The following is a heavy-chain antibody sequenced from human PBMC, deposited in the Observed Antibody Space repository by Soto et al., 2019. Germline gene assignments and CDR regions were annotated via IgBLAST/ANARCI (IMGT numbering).Heavy chain of an antibody. Sequence: SETLSLTCTVSGGSVSSGSYYWSWIRQPPGKGLEWIGYIYYSGSTNYNPSLKSRVTISVDTSKNQFSLKLSSVTAADTAVYYCARDGIWGEGYCSGGSCSSYYYGMDVWGQGTTVTVSS. CDR1: GGSVSSGSYY. CDR2: IYYSGST. V-gene: IGHV4-61*01. J-gene: IGHJ6*02. CDR3: ARDGIWGEGYCSGGSCSSYYYGMDV. D-gene: IGHD2-15*01.